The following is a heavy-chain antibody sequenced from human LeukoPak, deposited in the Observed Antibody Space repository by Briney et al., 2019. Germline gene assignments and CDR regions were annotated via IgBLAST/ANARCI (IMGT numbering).Heavy chain of an antibody. J-gene: IGHJ4*02. CDR2: IKQDGSEK. Sequence: SGWSLRLSCAASGFTLSYYWMSWVRQDPGKGLEWVANIKQDGSEKYCADSVKGRFTISRDNAKNSLYLQMISLRAEDTAVYYCARLVATTYGSGRYFDYWGQGTLVTVSS. CDR1: GFTLSYYW. CDR3: ARLVATTYGSGRYFDY. D-gene: IGHD3-10*01. V-gene: IGHV3-7*01.